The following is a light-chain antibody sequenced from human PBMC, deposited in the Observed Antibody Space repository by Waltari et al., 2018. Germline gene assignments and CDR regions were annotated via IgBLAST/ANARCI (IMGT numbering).Light chain of an antibody. CDR2: DKN. V-gene: IGLV3-19*01. CDR1: SLRSYY. Sequence: SSELTQDPAVSVAMGQTVRITCQGDSLRSYYASWYKPRPAQAPILVMYDKNNRPSGVPYRFSGSSSDNTASLTITGAQAEDEASYYCHSRDASGVGGSFGGGTKLTVL. J-gene: IGLJ2*01. CDR3: HSRDASGVGGS.